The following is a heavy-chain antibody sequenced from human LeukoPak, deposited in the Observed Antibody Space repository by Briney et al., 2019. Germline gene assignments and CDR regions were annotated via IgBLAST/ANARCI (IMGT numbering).Heavy chain of an antibody. CDR2: IKSKTDGGTT. CDR3: TTAGYVRGVIGPFY. V-gene: IGHV3-15*01. Sequence: GGSLRLSCAASGFTFSNAWMSWVRQAPGKGREWVGRIKSKTDGGTTDYAAPVKGRFTISRDDSKNTLYLQMNSLKTEDTAVYYCTTAGYVRGVIGPFYWGQGTLVTVSS. D-gene: IGHD3-10*01. J-gene: IGHJ4*02. CDR1: GFTFSNAW.